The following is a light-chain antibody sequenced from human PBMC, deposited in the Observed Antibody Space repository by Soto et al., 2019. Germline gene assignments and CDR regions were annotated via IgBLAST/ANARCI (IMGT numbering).Light chain of an antibody. CDR2: AAS. V-gene: IGKV1-39*01. Sequence: IPLTQSPSFLSASVGDRVTMTCRASQGISSYLAWYQLKPGKAPKLLIFAASSLQSGVPSRFSGSRSGPDFTLTISSLQPEDFATYYCRQSYSSPPTFGQGTKVDI. CDR3: RQSYSSPPT. CDR1: QGISSY. J-gene: IGKJ1*01.